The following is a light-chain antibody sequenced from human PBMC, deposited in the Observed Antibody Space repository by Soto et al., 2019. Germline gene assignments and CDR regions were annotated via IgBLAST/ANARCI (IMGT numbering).Light chain of an antibody. J-gene: IGKJ5*01. V-gene: IGKV2-30*01. CDR3: MQATHWPIT. CDR2: KVS. CDR1: QILVYSDGNIY. Sequence: DVVMTQSPLSLPVTLGEPASISCSAIQILVYSDGNIYLSWFHQRPGQSPRRLIYKVSNRDSGVPARFSGSGSGTDFALKISRVEADDVGVYYCMQATHWPITFGQGTRLEIK.